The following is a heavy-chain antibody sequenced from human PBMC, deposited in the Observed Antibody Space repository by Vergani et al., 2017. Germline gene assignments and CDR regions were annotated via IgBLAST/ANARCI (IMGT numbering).Heavy chain of an antibody. D-gene: IGHD1-1*01. Sequence: QVQLVESGVGEVQPGRSLRLSCSAAGFPFSDYGVHWVRQAPGKGLEWVSVISYDGNKKNYADYVKGRFTISRDNSKNTLYLEMNALRAEDTAVYYCARDFLTRVTTLDYYYMGVWGKGTTVTVSS. CDR1: GFPFSDYG. V-gene: IGHV3-30*03. CDR2: ISYDGNKK. J-gene: IGHJ6*03. CDR3: ARDFLTRVTTLDYYYMGV.